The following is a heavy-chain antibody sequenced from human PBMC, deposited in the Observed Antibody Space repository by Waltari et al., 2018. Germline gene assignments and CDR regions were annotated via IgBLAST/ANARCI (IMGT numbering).Heavy chain of an antibody. V-gene: IGHV3-23*01. Sequence: EVQLLESGGGLVQPGGSLRLSCAASGFTFSSYAMSWVRQAPGKGLEWVSAISGSGGSTYYADAVKGRFTISRDNSKNTLYLQMNSLRSEDTAVYYCAQGVAAMDYYYGMDVWGQGTTVTVSS. D-gene: IGHD2-15*01. J-gene: IGHJ6*02. CDR3: AQGVAAMDYYYGMDV. CDR2: ISGSGGST. CDR1: GFTFSSYA.